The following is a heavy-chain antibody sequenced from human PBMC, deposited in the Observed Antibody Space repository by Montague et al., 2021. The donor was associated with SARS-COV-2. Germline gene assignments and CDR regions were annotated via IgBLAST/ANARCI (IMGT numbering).Heavy chain of an antibody. V-gene: IGHV4-34*01. CDR1: GGSFSGYY. J-gene: IGHJ6*02. D-gene: IGHD2-15*01. CDR3: ARGPVDDNCSGGSCYSRYYYGMDV. Sequence: SETLSLTCAVYGGSFSGYYWSWIRQPPGKGLEWIGEINHSGSTNYNPSLKSRVTISVDTSKNQFSLKLSSVTAADTAVYYCARGPVDDNCSGGSCYSRYYYGMDVWDQGTTVTVSS. CDR2: INHSGST.